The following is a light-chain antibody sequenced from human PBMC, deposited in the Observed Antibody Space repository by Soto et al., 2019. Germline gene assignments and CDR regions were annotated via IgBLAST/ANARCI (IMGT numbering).Light chain of an antibody. CDR1: QSVSNTN. J-gene: IGKJ1*01. CDR2: DAS. Sequence: EIVLTQSPGTLSLSPGERATLYCRASQSVSNTNLVWYQQKRGQAPRLLIYDASSRGTGVPDRFRGSGSGTDFTLIINRLEPEDFAVYFCQHYANSVWTFGQGTKVDIK. CDR3: QHYANSVWT. V-gene: IGKV3-20*01.